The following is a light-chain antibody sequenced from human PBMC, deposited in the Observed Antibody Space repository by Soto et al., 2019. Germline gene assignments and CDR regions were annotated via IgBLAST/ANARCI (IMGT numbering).Light chain of an antibody. CDR1: SPNIGSNF. CDR3: AAWDDSLKSVV. J-gene: IGLJ2*01. V-gene: IGLV1-47*01. Sequence: QAVVTQPPSASGTPGQRVAISCSGSSPNIGSNFAYWYQHFPGTAPKLLILRNNQRPSGVPDRFSASKSGTSASLSISGLRPEDEADYYCAAWDDSLKSVVFGGGTKLNVL. CDR2: RNN.